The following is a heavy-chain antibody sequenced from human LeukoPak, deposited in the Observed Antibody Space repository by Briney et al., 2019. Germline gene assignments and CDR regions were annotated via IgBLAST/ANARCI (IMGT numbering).Heavy chain of an antibody. CDR2: INHTGSS. D-gene: IGHD3-10*01. Sequence: SETLSLTCAVYGGSFSDYYWSWIRQPLGKGLEWIGEINHTGSSNYNPSLKSRVTISIDTSKNQFSLKLTSVTAADTAVYYCARAGFGLAPHRGTPFDYWGQGTLVTVSS. CDR3: ARAGFGLAPHRGTPFDY. CDR1: GGSFSDYY. J-gene: IGHJ4*02. V-gene: IGHV4-34*01.